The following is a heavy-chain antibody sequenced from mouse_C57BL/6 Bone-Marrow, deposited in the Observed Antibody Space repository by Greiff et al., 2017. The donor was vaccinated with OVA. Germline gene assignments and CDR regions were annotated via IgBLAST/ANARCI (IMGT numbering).Heavy chain of an antibody. CDR3: AMGYYGPYEAKDY. CDR2: LWWDDDK. Sequence: QVTLKVSGPGILQPSQTLSLTCSFSGFSLSTFGMGVGWIRQPSGKGLEWLAHLWWDDDKYYNPALESRPTISKDTSKNLVFRKIATVDTADTATYNCAMGYYGPYEAKDYWGQGTSVTVSS. D-gene: IGHD1-1*01. V-gene: IGHV8-8*01. CDR1: GFSLSTFGMG. J-gene: IGHJ4*01.